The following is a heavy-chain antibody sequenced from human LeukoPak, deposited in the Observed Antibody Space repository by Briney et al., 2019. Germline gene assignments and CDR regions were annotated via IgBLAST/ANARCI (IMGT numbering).Heavy chain of an antibody. J-gene: IGHJ5*02. D-gene: IGHD4-17*01. CDR1: DGSISNYY. Sequence: PSETLSLTCSVSDGSISNYYWSWIRQPAGEGLEWIGRISVSGNTNYNPSLQTRVTMSVDTSKNQFSLKLSSVTAADTAVYYCARDPRDGDLSWFDPWGQGTLVTVSS. CDR2: ISVSGNT. V-gene: IGHV4-4*07. CDR3: ARDPRDGDLSWFDP.